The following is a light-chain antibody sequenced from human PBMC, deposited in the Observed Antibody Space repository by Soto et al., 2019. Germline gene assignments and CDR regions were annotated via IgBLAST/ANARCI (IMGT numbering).Light chain of an antibody. J-gene: IGLJ1*01. Sequence: QSALTQPRSVSWSPGQSVTISCTGTSSPVGGYHYVSWYQQFPGKAPKLMIYAVSQRPSGVPDRFSGSESGNTASLTISGLHADDEADYYCCSYAGRYTYVFGSGTKVTVL. V-gene: IGLV2-11*01. CDR2: AVS. CDR1: SSPVGGYHY. CDR3: CSYAGRYTYV.